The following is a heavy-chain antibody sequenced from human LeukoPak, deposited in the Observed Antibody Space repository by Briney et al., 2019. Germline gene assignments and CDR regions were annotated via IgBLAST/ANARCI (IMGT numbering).Heavy chain of an antibody. D-gene: IGHD6-13*01. V-gene: IGHV4-39*01. CDR2: IYYSGST. CDR3: ASLLAAAKPVEYFQH. Sequence: PSETLSLTCTVSGGSISSSSYYWGWIRQPPGKGLEWIGSIYYSGSTYYNPSLKSRVTISVDTSKNQFSLKLSSVTAADTAVYHCASLLAAAKPVEYFQHWGQGTLVTVSS. J-gene: IGHJ1*01. CDR1: GGSISSSSYY.